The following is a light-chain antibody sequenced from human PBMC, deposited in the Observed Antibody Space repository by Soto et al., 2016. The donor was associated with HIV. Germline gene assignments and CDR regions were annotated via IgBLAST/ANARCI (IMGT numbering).Light chain of an antibody. V-gene: IGKV1-5*03. CDR3: QQYARYSQT. Sequence: DIQMTQSPSIVSASIGDSVTITCRASESIYVWLAWYQHKAGEAPKLLLYQASLLESGVPSRFSGSGSGSEFTLTISSLQPDDSATYYCQQYARYSQTFGQGTKGGNQT. CDR1: ESIYVW. CDR2: QAS. J-gene: IGKJ1*01.